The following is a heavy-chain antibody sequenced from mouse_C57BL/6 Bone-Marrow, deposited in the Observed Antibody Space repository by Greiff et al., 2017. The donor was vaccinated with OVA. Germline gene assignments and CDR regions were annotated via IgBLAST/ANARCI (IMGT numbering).Heavy chain of an antibody. V-gene: IGHV1-64*01. CDR3: ARSPPLRYHHWYFGG. CDR1: GYTFTSYW. J-gene: IGHJ1*03. Sequence: QVQLQQPGAELVKPGASVKLSCKASGYTFTSYWMPWVKQTPGQGLEWIGMIHPNSGSTNYTEKFKSKATLTVDKSSSTAYMQLSSLTSEDSAVYDSARSPPLRYHHWYFGGWGTGTTVTV. D-gene: IGHD1-1*01. CDR2: IHPNSGST.